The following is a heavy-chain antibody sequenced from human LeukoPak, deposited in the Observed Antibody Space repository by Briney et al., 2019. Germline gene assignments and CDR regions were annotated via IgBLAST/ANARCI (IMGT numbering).Heavy chain of an antibody. V-gene: IGHV2-70*04. D-gene: IGHD3-10*01. CDR2: IDWDDDK. Sequence: SGPALVKPTKTLTLTCTFSGFSLSTSGMRVSWIRQPPGKALEWLARIDWDDDKFYSTSLKTRLTISKDTSKNQVVLTMTNMDPVDTATYYCARIKGVKVDYWGQGTMVTVSS. CDR1: GFSLSTSGMR. CDR3: ARIKGVKVDY. J-gene: IGHJ4*02.